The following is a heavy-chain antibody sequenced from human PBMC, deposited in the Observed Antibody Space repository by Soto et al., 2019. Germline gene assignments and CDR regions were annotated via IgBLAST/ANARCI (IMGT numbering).Heavy chain of an antibody. J-gene: IGHJ6*02. D-gene: IGHD1-7*01. Sequence: QVQLVQSGAEVKKPGSSVKVSCKASGCTFSSSAISWVRQAPGQGLEWMGGIIPIFGTANYAQKFQGRVTSTADESTSTAYMELSSLRSEDTAVYYCARDEGITGTTGSWGSPPHYYYYYGMDVWGQGTTVTVSS. CDR3: ARDEGITGTTGSWGSPPHYYYYYGMDV. CDR2: IIPIFGTA. V-gene: IGHV1-69*01. CDR1: GCTFSSSA.